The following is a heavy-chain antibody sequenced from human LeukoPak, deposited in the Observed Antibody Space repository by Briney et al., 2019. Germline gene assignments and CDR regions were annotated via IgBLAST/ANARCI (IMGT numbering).Heavy chain of an antibody. J-gene: IGHJ6*02. V-gene: IGHV1-8*01. D-gene: IGHD6-19*01. CDR3: AMIAVAGNTRYYYYGMDV. CDR1: GYTFTSYD. CDR2: MNPNSGNT. Sequence: ASVKVSCKASGYTFTSYDINWVRQATGQGLEWMGWMNPNSGNTGYAQKFQGRVTMTRNTSISTAYMELSSLRSEDTAVYYCAMIAVAGNTRYYYYGMDVWGQGTTVTVSS.